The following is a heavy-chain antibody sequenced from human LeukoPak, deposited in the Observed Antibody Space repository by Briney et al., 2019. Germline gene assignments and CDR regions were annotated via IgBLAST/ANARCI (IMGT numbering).Heavy chain of an antibody. J-gene: IGHJ3*02. Sequence: GGSLRLSCAASGFTFDDYAMHWVRQAPGKGLEWVSGISWNSGSIGYADSVKGRLTIPRDNAKNSLYLQMNSLRAEDTALYYCAKVLYYAGGAFDIWGQGTMVTVSS. CDR1: GFTFDDYA. CDR3: AKVLYYAGGAFDI. V-gene: IGHV3-9*01. CDR2: ISWNSGSI. D-gene: IGHD2-8*01.